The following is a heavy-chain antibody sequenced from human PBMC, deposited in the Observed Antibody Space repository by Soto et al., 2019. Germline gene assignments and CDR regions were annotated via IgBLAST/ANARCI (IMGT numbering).Heavy chain of an antibody. J-gene: IGHJ4*02. CDR3: ASGYCSGGSCYSSPGNY. D-gene: IGHD2-15*01. CDR2: IRNKANSYTT. CDR1: GFTFSDHY. V-gene: IGHV3-72*01. Sequence: EVQLVESGGGLVQPGGSLRLSCAASGFTFSDHYMDWVRQAPGKGLEWVGRIRNKANSYTTYYAASVKGRFTISRDDSKNSLFLQMNSLKTEDTAVYYCASGYCSGGSCYSSPGNYWGQGTLVTVSS.